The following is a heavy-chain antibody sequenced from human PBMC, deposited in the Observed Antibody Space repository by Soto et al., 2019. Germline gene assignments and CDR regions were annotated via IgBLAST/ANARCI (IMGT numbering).Heavy chain of an antibody. CDR2: IKQDGSEK. V-gene: IGHV3-7*03. J-gene: IGHJ6*02. CDR1: GFTFSSYW. CDR3: ARDQQQQLVRNYYYYYGMDV. Sequence: PGGSLRLSCAASGFTFSSYWMSWVRQAPGKGLEWVANIKQDGSEKYYVDSVKGRFTISRDNAKNSLYLQMNSLRAEDTAVYYCARDQQQQLVRNYYYYYGMDVWGQGTTVTAP. D-gene: IGHD6-13*01.